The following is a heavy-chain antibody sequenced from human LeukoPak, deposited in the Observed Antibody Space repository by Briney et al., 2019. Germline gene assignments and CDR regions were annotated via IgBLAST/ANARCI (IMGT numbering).Heavy chain of an antibody. V-gene: IGHV3-30-3*01. D-gene: IGHD1-26*01. Sequence: GGSLRLSCAASGFTFSSYAMHWVRQAPGKGLEWVAVISYDGSNKYYADSVKGRFTISRDNSKNTLYLQMNSLRAEDTAVYYCAKGTGSFQPDYWGQGTLVTVSS. CDR3: AKGTGSFQPDY. CDR2: ISYDGSNK. CDR1: GFTFSSYA. J-gene: IGHJ4*02.